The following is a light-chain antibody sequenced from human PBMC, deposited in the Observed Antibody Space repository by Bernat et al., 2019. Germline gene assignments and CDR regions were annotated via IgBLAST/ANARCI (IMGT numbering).Light chain of an antibody. Sequence: DIQMTQSPSSLSASPGDRVTITCRASQGIANLLAWYQQKPGKVPTVLIHGASTLQSGVPSRFNGSGSGTEFTLTISSLEPEDVATYYCEKYNRGPLTFGGGTKVEIK. V-gene: IGKV1-27*01. J-gene: IGKJ4*01. CDR3: EKYNRGPLT. CDR1: QGIANL. CDR2: GAS.